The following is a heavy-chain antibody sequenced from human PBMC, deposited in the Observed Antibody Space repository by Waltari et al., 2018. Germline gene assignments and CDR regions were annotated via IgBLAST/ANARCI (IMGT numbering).Heavy chain of an antibody. CDR3: AREVDKVASSDAFDI. D-gene: IGHD5-12*01. J-gene: IGHJ3*02. CDR1: GGSINRDNHF. V-gene: IGHV4-31*03. CDR2: IHHSGNT. Sequence: QVQLQESGPGLVKPSQTLSLICTVSGGSINRDNHFWSWVRQHPEKGLEWIAYIHHSGNTYYNPSFQSRVTMSVDKSKNQFSLRLSSVTAADTAVYYCAREVDKVASSDAFDIWGQGTMVTVSS.